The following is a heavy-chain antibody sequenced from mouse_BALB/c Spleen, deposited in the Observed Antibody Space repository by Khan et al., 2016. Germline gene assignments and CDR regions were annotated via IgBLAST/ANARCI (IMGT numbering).Heavy chain of an antibody. CDR3: ARSSWEWFAY. D-gene: IGHD4-1*01. V-gene: IGHV14-3*02. Sequence: VQLKQSGAELVKPGASVKLSCTASGFNIKDTYMHWVKQRPERGLEWIGRIDPANGNTKYDPKFQGKATITADTSSNTAYLQLSSLTSEDTAVYYCARSSWEWFAYWGQGTLVTVSA. J-gene: IGHJ3*01. CDR2: IDPANGNT. CDR1: GFNIKDTY.